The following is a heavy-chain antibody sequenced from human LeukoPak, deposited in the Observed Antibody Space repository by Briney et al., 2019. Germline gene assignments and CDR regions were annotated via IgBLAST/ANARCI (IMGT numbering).Heavy chain of an antibody. CDR2: IWYGRSDK. CDR1: GFTFSSYG. D-gene: IGHD3-10*01. CDR3: ATAPSGSGTFLDY. J-gene: IGHJ4*02. Sequence: GGSLRLSCAASGFTFSSYGMHWVRQAPGKGLEWVAVIWYGRSDKYYAHSVKGRFTISRDNSKNTLYLQMNSLRAEDTAVYYCATAPSGSGTFLDYWGQGTLVTVSS. V-gene: IGHV3-33*01.